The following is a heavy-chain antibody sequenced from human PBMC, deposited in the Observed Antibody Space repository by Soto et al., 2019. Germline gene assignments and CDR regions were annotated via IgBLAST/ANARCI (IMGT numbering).Heavy chain of an antibody. V-gene: IGHV3-30*18. CDR2: ISYDGSNK. Sequence: QVQLVESGGGVVQPGRSLRLSCAASGFTFSSYGMHWVRQAPGKGLEWVAVISYDGSNKYYADSVKGRFTISRDNSKNTLYLQMNSLRAEDTAVYYCAKERGYSGYDFCDYWGQGTLVTVSS. D-gene: IGHD5-12*01. J-gene: IGHJ4*02. CDR1: GFTFSSYG. CDR3: AKERGYSGYDFCDY.